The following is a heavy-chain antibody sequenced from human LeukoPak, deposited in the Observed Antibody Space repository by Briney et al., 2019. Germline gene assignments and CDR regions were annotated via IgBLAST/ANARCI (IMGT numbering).Heavy chain of an antibody. J-gene: IGHJ5*02. CDR3: ARRVEMSSASATSNTWLDP. CDR1: GDSISTYY. CDR2: AHFSGDT. D-gene: IGHD3-10*01. V-gene: IGHV4-59*01. Sequence: SETLSLTCTVTGDSISTYYWNWIRKRPGKGLELIGHAHFSGDTNYNSSLKSRVTISLDSAKNQFSLRLISVSAADTAVYYCARRVEMSSASATSNTWLDPWGQGNLVSVSP.